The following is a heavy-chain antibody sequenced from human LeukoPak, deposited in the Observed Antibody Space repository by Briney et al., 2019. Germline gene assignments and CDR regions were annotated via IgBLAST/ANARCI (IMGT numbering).Heavy chain of an antibody. J-gene: IGHJ4*02. CDR3: ASISSSLIDY. V-gene: IGHV3-74*01. Sequence: GGSLRLSCAASGFTFDDYAMHWVRQAPGKGLVWVSRINSDGSSASYADSVKGRFTISRDNAKNTLYLQMNSLRAEDTAVYYCASISSSLIDYWGQGTLVTVSS. CDR2: INSDGSSA. D-gene: IGHD6-6*01. CDR1: GFTFDDYA.